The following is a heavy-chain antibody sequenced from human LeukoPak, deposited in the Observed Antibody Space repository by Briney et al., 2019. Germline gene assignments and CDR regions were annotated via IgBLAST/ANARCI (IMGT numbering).Heavy chain of an antibody. D-gene: IGHD5-18*01. CDR1: GFTFSSYG. CDR3: ASTGDTAMVNDAFDI. CDR2: IWVDGSNK. V-gene: IGHV3-33*01. Sequence: RGSLRLSCAAPGFTFSSYGMRSGRQAPGEGLEWVAVIWVDGSNKYYADSVKSRFTISRDNSKNTLYLQMNSLRAEDTAVYYCASTGDTAMVNDAFDIWGQGTMVTVSS. J-gene: IGHJ3*02.